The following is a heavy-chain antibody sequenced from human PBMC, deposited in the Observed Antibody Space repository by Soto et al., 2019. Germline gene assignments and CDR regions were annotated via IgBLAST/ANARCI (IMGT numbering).Heavy chain of an antibody. Sequence: EVQLVESGGGLVQPGGSLRLSCAASGFTFSSFWMHWVRQAPGEGLVWVSRINSDGSNTNYADSVKGRFTISRDNATTTLYLQMNSMRAEDTAVYYCERGGVPAAMSYWGQGTLVTVSS. CDR1: GFTFSSFW. CDR2: INSDGSNT. D-gene: IGHD2-2*01. CDR3: ERGGVPAAMSY. J-gene: IGHJ4*02. V-gene: IGHV3-74*01.